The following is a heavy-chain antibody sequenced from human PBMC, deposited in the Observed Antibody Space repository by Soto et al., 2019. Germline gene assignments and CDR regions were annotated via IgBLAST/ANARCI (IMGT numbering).Heavy chain of an antibody. CDR3: AQTLGSAVAGPGRFDL. CDR2: ITPMFGTA. CDR1: GGTFSRYA. J-gene: IGHJ2*01. Sequence: QVQLVQSGAEVKKPGSSVKVSCKASGGTFSRYAISWVRQAPGQGLEWMGGITPMFGTANYAQKFQGRVTITXXEXTMXVRTELRRLRSEDTAVYYCAQTLGSAVAGPGRFDLWGRGTLVIVSS. D-gene: IGHD6-19*01. V-gene: IGHV1-69*05.